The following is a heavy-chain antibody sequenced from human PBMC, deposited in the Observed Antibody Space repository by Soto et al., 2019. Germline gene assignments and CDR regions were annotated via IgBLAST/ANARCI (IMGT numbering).Heavy chain of an antibody. D-gene: IGHD3-3*01. CDR2: ISAYNGNT. Sequence: QVQLVQSGAEVKKPGSSVKVSCKASGYTFTSYGISWVRQAPGQGLEWMGWISAYNGNTNYAQKLQGRVTMTTDTSTSTAYMELRSLRSDDTAVYYCALIWSSSISPPFLDYWGQGTLVTVSS. J-gene: IGHJ4*02. CDR3: ALIWSSSISPPFLDY. CDR1: GYTFTSYG. V-gene: IGHV1-18*01.